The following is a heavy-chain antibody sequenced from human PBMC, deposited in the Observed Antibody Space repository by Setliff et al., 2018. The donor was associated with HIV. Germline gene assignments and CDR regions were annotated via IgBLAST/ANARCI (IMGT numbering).Heavy chain of an antibody. J-gene: IGHJ4*02. CDR1: GYPFSGYG. V-gene: IGHV1-18*01. CDR2: ISAYSGDT. D-gene: IGHD4-17*01. CDR3: ARPGGSYGDYGWYLRF. Sequence: ASVKVSCKASGYPFSGYGISWVRQAPGQGLEWMGWISAYSGDTNYAEKFQGRLTMTTYTSTSTAYMELRSLRSDDTAMYDCARPGGSYGDYGWYLRFWGQGTLVTVSS.